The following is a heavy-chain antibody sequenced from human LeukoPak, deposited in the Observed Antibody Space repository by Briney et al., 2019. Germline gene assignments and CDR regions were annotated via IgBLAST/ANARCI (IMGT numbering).Heavy chain of an antibody. CDR3: AKDGAVAGMPTYYYGMDV. J-gene: IGHJ6*02. CDR2: INPNSGGT. D-gene: IGHD6-19*01. CDR1: GYTFTGYY. Sequence: ASVKVSCKASGYTFTGYYMHWVRQAPGQGLEWMGWINPNSGGTNYAQKFQGRVTMTRDTSISTAYMELSRLRSDDTAVYYCAKDGAVAGMPTYYYGMDVWGQGTTVTVSS. V-gene: IGHV1-2*02.